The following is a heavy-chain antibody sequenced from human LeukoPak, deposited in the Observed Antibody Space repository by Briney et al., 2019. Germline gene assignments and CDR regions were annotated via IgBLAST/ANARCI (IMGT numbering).Heavy chain of an antibody. J-gene: IGHJ4*02. CDR1: GFTFSSYA. D-gene: IGHD3-10*01. CDR2: ISYDGSNK. CDR3: TTRGSGSYTFDY. Sequence: GGSLRRSCAASGFTFSSYAMHWVRQAPGKGLEWVAVISYDGSNKYYADSVKGRFTISRDNSKNTLYLQMNSLRAEDTAVYYCTTRGSGSYTFDYWGQGTLVTVSS. V-gene: IGHV3-30*04.